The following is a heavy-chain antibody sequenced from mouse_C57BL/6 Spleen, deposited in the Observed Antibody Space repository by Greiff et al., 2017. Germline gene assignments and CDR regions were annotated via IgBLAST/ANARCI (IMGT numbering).Heavy chain of an antibody. CDR1: GFTFSSYA. J-gene: IGHJ3*01. V-gene: IGHV5-4*01. CDR3: AREDSNYVWFAY. D-gene: IGHD2-5*01. CDR2: ISDGGSYT. Sequence: EVQLVESGGGLVKPGGSLKLSCAASGFTFSSYAMSWVRQTPEKRLEWVATISDGGSYTYYPANVKGRFTISRDNAKNNLYLQMSHLKSEDTAMYYCAREDSNYVWFAYWGQGTRVTVSA.